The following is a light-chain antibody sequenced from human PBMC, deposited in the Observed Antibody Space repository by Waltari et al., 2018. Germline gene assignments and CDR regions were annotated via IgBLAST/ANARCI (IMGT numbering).Light chain of an antibody. CDR3: QHYSDWPLT. CDR1: QSVSSN. J-gene: IGKJ4*01. V-gene: IGKV3-15*01. Sequence: EIEMTQSPATLSVSPGERATLSCRASQSVSSNLAWYQQKPGQAPRLLIYGASTRATGIPARFSGSGSGTEFTLTISSLQSEDFAVYYCQHYSDWPLTFG. CDR2: GAS.